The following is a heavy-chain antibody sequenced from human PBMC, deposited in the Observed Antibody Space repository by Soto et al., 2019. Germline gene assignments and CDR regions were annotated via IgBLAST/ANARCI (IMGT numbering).Heavy chain of an antibody. CDR1: GGTFNTYA. CDR2: IIPIFGTA. J-gene: IGHJ3*02. Sequence: SVKVSCKASGGTFNTYAISWVRQAPGQGLEWMGGIIPIFGTANYAQKFQGRVTITADKSTSTVYMELSSLRSEDTAVYYCARDGETAMVKGRDAFDIWGQGTMVTVSS. D-gene: IGHD5-18*01. V-gene: IGHV1-69*06. CDR3: ARDGETAMVKGRDAFDI.